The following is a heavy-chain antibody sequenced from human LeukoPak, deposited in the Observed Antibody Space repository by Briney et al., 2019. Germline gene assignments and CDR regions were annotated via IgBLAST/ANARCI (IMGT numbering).Heavy chain of an antibody. CDR3: ARGRYYYGSGSYLTSVYNWFDP. CDR2: MNPNSGNT. D-gene: IGHD3-10*01. V-gene: IGHV1-8*01. CDR1: GYTFTSYD. J-gene: IGHJ5*02. Sequence: ASVKVSCKASGYTFTSYDINWVRQATGQGLEWMGWMNPNSGNTGYAQKFQGRVTMTRNTSISTAYMELSSLRSEDTAVYYCARGRYYYGSGSYLTSVYNWFDPLGPGNPGHRLL.